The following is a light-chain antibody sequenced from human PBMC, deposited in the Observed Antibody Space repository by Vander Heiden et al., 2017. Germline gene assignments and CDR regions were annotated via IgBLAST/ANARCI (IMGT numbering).Light chain of an antibody. J-gene: IGKJ2*01. V-gene: IGKV3-20*01. CDR1: QSVSSGY. CDR2: GVS. CDR3: QQYGSSPYT. Sequence: FTQSPGAVSMSPVETATLSCRASQSVSSGYLAWYQQKPGQAPRLLNYGVSSRATAIPGRYSGSGSGTDFTLTISRLEPEDFAVYYCQQYGSSPYTFGQGTKLEI.